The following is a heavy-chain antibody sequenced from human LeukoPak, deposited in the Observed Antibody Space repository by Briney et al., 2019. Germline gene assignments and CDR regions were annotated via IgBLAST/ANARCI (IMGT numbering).Heavy chain of an antibody. CDR2: ISDSGST. V-gene: IGHV4-39*07. CDR1: GGSVRSINHY. Sequence: PSETLSLTCTVSGGSVRSINHYWGWVRQAPGKGLEWIGTISDSGSTYYNPSLKSRLLLSVVTSKNQFSLNSTSVTAADTAIYYCARQERWLQNFDSWGQGAQVTVSS. J-gene: IGHJ4*02. D-gene: IGHD5-24*01. CDR3: ARQERWLQNFDS.